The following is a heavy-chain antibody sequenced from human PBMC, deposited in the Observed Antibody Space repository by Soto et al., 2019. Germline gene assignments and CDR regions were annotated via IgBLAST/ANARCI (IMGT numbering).Heavy chain of an antibody. CDR3: ARGKPSCLDGCLDY. Sequence: SETLSLTCTVSGGSISSYYWSWIRQPPGKGLEWIGYIYYSGSTNYNPSLKSRVTISVDTSKNQFSLKLSSVTAADTAVYYCARGKPSCLDGCLDYWGQGTLVTVSS. V-gene: IGHV4-59*01. CDR1: GGSISSYY. D-gene: IGHD6-19*01. J-gene: IGHJ4*02. CDR2: IYYSGST.